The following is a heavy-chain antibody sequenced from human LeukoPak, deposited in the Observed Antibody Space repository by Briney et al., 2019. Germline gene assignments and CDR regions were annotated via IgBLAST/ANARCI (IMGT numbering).Heavy chain of an antibody. CDR2: ISSDGSIK. J-gene: IGHJ4*02. CDR3: VKEYHSRGFGAYFDY. CDR1: KFTFSHYG. Sequence: GGSLRLSCTASKFTFSHYGMQWVRKAPGKGLEWVAVISSDGSIKVYADSVKGRFTLSRDNSINTVDLQMNSLRAEDTAVYYCVKEYHSRGFGAYFDYWGQGTLVTVSS. V-gene: IGHV3-30*18. D-gene: IGHD3-3*01.